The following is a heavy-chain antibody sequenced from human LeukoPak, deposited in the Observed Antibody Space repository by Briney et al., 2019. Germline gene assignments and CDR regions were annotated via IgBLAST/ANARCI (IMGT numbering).Heavy chain of an antibody. Sequence: SETLSLTCTVSGGSINSGNYYWNWIRQPAGKGLEWIGRIYTNGGIMYNPSLKSRVAISMDTSKNQFSLDLNSVTAADTAMYYCAREGAGYYWGQGTPVTVSS. CDR1: GGSINSGNYY. CDR3: AREGAGYY. J-gene: IGHJ4*02. V-gene: IGHV4-61*02. D-gene: IGHD1-26*01. CDR2: IYTNGGI.